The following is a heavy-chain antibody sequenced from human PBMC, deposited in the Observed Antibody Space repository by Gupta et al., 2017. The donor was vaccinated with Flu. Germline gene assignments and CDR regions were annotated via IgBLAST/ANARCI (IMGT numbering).Heavy chain of an antibody. Sequence: IHWVRQAPGQGLGWMGRINPNSGGTKYTQNCQGRVTLTRDTSMNTVNMELSNLRSDDTAVYYCARVGYCSTTSCYEPFDHWGQGTLVSVSS. J-gene: IGHJ4*02. CDR2: INPNSGGT. D-gene: IGHD2-2*01. CDR3: ARVGYCSTTSCYEPFDH. V-gene: IGHV1-2*06.